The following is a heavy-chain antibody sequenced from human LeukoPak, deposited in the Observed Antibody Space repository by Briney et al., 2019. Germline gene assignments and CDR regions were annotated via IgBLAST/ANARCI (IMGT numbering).Heavy chain of an antibody. CDR2: INAGNGNT. CDR3: ARGPLTYYYDSSAYFAFDL. CDR1: GYTFTSYA. D-gene: IGHD3-22*01. Sequence: ASVKVSCKASGYTFTSYAMHWVRQAPGQRLEWMGWINAGNGNTKYSQKFQGRVTMTRNTSTSTAYLELTSLRSEDTAVYYCARGPLTYYYDSSAYFAFDLWGQGTKVTVSS. V-gene: IGHV1-3*01. J-gene: IGHJ3*01.